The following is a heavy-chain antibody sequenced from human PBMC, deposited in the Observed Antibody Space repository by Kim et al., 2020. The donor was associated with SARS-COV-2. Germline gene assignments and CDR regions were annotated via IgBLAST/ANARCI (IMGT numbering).Heavy chain of an antibody. CDR1: GYTFSDYY. J-gene: IGHJ3*02. D-gene: IGHD7-27*01. CDR2: TTTNSGGT. V-gene: IGHV1-2*02. CDR3: ARTLHWGWGDDAFDI. Sequence: ASVKVSCKASGYTFSDYYMHWVRQAPGQGLEWMGWTTTNSGGTYYAQNFQGRVTMTRDTSINTAYMELSKLKSDDTAVYYCARTLHWGWGDDAFDIWGRGTMVTVSS.